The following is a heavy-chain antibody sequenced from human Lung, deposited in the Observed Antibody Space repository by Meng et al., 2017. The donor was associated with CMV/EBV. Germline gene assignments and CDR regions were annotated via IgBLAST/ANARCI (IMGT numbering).Heavy chain of an antibody. CDR3: ARDHTPTVTTVLFDS. D-gene: IGHD4-17*01. CDR2: ISDDGTNK. J-gene: IGHJ4*02. CDR1: GFTFSSYA. V-gene: IGHV3-30-3*01. Sequence: GGSXRLSCAASGFTFSSYAMHWVRQAPGKGLEWVAVISDDGTNKYYADSVKGRFTISRDNSKNTLYLQVNSLRAEDTAVYYCARDHTPTVTTVLFDSWGQGSXVTVSS.